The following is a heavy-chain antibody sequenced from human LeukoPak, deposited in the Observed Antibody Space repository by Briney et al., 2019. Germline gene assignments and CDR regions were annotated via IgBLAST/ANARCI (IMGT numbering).Heavy chain of an antibody. CDR1: GYSISSGYY. J-gene: IGHJ6*03. Sequence: SETLSLTCTVSGYSISSGYYWGWIRQPPGKGLEWIGRIYTSGSTNYNPSLRSRVTMSVDTSKNQFSLKLSSVTAADTAVYYCARSYGRYYYYYMDVWGKGTTVTVSS. V-gene: IGHV4-38-2*02. CDR3: ARSYGRYYYYYMDV. D-gene: IGHD3-16*01. CDR2: IYTSGST.